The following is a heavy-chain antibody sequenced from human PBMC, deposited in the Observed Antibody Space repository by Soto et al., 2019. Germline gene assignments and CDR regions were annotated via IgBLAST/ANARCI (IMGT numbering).Heavy chain of an antibody. CDR2: VYYSGNT. CDR3: ARALRYCSSTSCYNYFDY. CDR1: GGSISPYY. D-gene: IGHD2-2*01. Sequence: SETLSLTCTVSGGSISPYYWSWIRQPPGKGLEWIGYVYYSGNTNYNPSLESRVTISVDTSKNQFSLKLSSVTAADTAVYYCARALRYCSSTSCYNYFDYWGQGTLVTSPQ. V-gene: IGHV4-59*12. J-gene: IGHJ4*02.